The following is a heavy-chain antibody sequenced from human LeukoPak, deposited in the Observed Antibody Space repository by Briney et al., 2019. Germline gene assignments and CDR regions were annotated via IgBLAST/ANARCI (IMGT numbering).Heavy chain of an antibody. CDR2: ISYDGSNK. Sequence: PGGSLRLSCAASGFTFSSYSMNWVRQAPGKGLEWVAVISYDGSNKYYADSVKGRFTISRDNSKNTLYLQMNSLRAEDTAVYYCAKDSAPGYYYDSSGYLDYWGRGTLVTVSS. V-gene: IGHV3-30*18. CDR3: AKDSAPGYYYDSSGYLDY. CDR1: GFTFSSYS. J-gene: IGHJ4*02. D-gene: IGHD3-22*01.